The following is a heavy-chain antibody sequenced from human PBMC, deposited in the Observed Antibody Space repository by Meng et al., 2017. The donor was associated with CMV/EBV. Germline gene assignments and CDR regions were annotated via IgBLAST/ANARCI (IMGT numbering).Heavy chain of an antibody. CDR2: IYHSGST. D-gene: IGHD2-2*01. V-gene: IGHV4-4*02. CDR1: GGSISGSNW. J-gene: IGHJ6*02. Sequence: SETLSLTCAVSGGSISGSNWWSWVRQPPGKGLEWIGEIYHSGSTNYNPSLKSRVTISVDKSKNQFSLKLSSVTAADTAVYYCARDPIVVPAATQSSRYYYYYGMDVWGQGTTVTVSS. CDR3: ARDPIVVPAATQSSRYYYYYGMDV.